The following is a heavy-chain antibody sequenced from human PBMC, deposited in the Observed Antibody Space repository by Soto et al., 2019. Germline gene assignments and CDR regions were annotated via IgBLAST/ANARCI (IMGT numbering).Heavy chain of an antibody. CDR3: GGQDYGAKGYYFEN. Sequence: SETLSLTCAVYGGSFRGYYWSWIRKPPGKGLEWIGEINHSGSTNYNPSLKSRVTISVDTSKNQFSLKMNSVTAADTAVYFCGGQDYGAKGYYFENWAQGALVTVSS. CDR1: GGSFRGYY. V-gene: IGHV4-34*01. J-gene: IGHJ4*02. CDR2: INHSGST. D-gene: IGHD4-17*01.